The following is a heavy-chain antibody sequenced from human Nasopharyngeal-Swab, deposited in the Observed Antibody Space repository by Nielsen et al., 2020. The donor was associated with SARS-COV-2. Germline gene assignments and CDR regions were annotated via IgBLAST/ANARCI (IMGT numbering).Heavy chain of an antibody. Sequence: ASVKVSCKVSGYTLTELSMHWVRQAPGKGLEWMGGFDPEDGETIYAQKFQGRVTMTKDTSTDTAYMELSSLRSEDTAVYYCATARVTTPVSWFDPWGQGTLVTVSS. CDR3: ATARVTTPVSWFDP. CDR2: FDPEDGET. J-gene: IGHJ5*02. V-gene: IGHV1-24*01. D-gene: IGHD4-17*01. CDR1: GYTLTELS.